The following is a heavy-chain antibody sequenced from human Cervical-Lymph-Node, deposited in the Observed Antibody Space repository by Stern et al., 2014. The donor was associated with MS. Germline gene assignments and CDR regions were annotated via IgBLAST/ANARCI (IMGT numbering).Heavy chain of an antibody. D-gene: IGHD2-21*01. V-gene: IGHV3-7*01. Sequence: DQLVQSGGGLVQPGGSLRLSCAASGFTFSSYWMSWVRQAPGKWLEWVANIKQDGREKYYVDSVKGRFTISRDNAKNSLYLQMNSLRAEDTAVYYCARGRRDNNWFDPWGQGTLVTVSS. CDR1: GFTFSSYW. CDR3: ARGRRDNNWFDP. CDR2: IKQDGREK. J-gene: IGHJ5*02.